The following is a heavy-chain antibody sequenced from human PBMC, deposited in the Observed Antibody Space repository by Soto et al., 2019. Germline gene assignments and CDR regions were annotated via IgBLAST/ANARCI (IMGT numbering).Heavy chain of an antibody. CDR1: GFTVSGNY. CDR2: IYSAGST. V-gene: IGHV3-66*04. CDR3: ARPAPGRPPWYMDV. Sequence: GGSLRLSCAASGFTVSGNYMSWVRQAPGMGLEWVSVIYSAGSTYYADSVQGRFTISRDNSKNTLYLQMNSLRADDTAVYYCARPAPGRPPWYMDVWGKGTTVTVSS. J-gene: IGHJ6*03.